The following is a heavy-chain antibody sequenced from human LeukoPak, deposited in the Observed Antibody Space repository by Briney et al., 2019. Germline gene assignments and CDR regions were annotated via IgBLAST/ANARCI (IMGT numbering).Heavy chain of an antibody. D-gene: IGHD3-10*01. CDR3: ATPLWFGDAFDI. J-gene: IGHJ3*02. Sequence: GASVKVSCKVSGYTLTELSMHWVRQAPGKGLEWMGGFDPEDGETIYAQKFQGRVTMTEDTSTDTAYMELSSLRSEDTAVYYCATPLWFGDAFDIWGQGTMVTVSS. CDR2: FDPEDGET. CDR1: GYTLTELS. V-gene: IGHV1-24*01.